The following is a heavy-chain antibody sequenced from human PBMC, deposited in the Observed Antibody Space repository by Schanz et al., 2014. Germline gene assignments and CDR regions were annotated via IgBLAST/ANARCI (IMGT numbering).Heavy chain of an antibody. J-gene: IGHJ5*02. CDR3: TRDVRLDRRGNWFDP. CDR2: ILGLASTT. D-gene: IGHD1-1*01. Sequence: DVHLLESGGGLVQPGGSLRLSCAASEFTFSTDAMSWVRQAPGKGLEWVSAILGLASTTYYADSVKGRFTISRDNSKNLLYLQMNSLRAEDTAVYYCTRDVRLDRRGNWFDPWGQGTLVTVSS. CDR1: EFTFSTDA. V-gene: IGHV3-23*01.